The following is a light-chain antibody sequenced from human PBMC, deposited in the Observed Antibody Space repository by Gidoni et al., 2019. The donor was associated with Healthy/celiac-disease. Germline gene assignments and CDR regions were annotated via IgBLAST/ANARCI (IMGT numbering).Light chain of an antibody. Sequence: IVMTQSPLSLPVTPGAPASISCRSSQSLLHSNGYNYLDWYLQKPGQSPQLLIYLGSNRASGVHDRFSGSGSGTDFTLKISRVEAEDVGVYYCMQALQTPRTFGQGTRLEIK. J-gene: IGKJ5*01. CDR2: LGS. CDR3: MQALQTPRT. CDR1: QSLLHSNGYNY. V-gene: IGKV2-28*01.